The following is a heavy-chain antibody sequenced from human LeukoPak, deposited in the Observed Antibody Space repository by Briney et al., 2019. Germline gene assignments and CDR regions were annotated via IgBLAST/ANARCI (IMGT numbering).Heavy chain of an antibody. V-gene: IGHV3-11*01. Sequence: GGSLRLSCAASGFIFSDYYMSWIRQAPGKGLEWVSYISSSGSTMYYTDSVKGRFTISRDNSKNTLYLQMNSLRAEDTAVYYCAKAHIVVVPAPETYFDYWGQGTLVTVSS. J-gene: IGHJ4*02. CDR2: ISSSGSTM. D-gene: IGHD2-2*01. CDR3: AKAHIVVVPAPETYFDY. CDR1: GFIFSDYY.